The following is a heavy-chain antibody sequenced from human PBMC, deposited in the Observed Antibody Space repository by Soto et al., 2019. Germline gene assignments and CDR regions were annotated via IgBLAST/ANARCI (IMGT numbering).Heavy chain of an antibody. Sequence: GESLKISCKGSGYSFTSYWIGWVRQMPGKGLEWMGVIYPGDSDTRYSPSFQGQVTISADKSISTAYLQWSSLKASDTAMYYCARHSLGIAVAGSSYYYGMDVWRQGTTVTVSS. CDR1: GYSFTSYW. V-gene: IGHV5-51*01. CDR3: ARHSLGIAVAGSSYYYGMDV. D-gene: IGHD6-19*01. J-gene: IGHJ6*02. CDR2: IYPGDSDT.